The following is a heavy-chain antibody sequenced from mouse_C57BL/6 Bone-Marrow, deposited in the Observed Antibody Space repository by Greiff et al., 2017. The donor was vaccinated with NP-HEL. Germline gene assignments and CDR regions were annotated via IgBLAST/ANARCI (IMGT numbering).Heavy chain of an antibody. CDR1: GYTFTDYY. Sequence: QVQLQQSGAELVRPGASVKLSCKASGYTFTDYYINWVKQRPGQGLEWIARIYPGSGNTYYNEKFKGQATLTAEKSSSTAYMQLSSLTSEDSAVYFCERRGGGTYYFDDWGQGTTLTVSS. J-gene: IGHJ2*01. CDR3: ERRGGGTYYFDD. V-gene: IGHV1-76*01. CDR2: IYPGSGNT.